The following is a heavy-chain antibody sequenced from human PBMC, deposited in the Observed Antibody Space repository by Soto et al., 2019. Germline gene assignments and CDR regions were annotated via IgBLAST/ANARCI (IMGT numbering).Heavy chain of an antibody. J-gene: IGHJ4*02. CDR1: GFTFSSYE. CDR3: AREDSKRFTIFGVLISNHYFDL. CDR2: ISSGGNTI. D-gene: IGHD3-3*01. Sequence: VQLVESGGGLVQPGGSLRLSCAASGFTFSSYEMNWVRQAPGKGLEWVSHISSGGNTIYYADSVKGRFTISRDNAKNSLNLQMNSLRADDTAVYYCAREDSKRFTIFGVLISNHYFDLWGQGTLVTVSS. V-gene: IGHV3-48*03.